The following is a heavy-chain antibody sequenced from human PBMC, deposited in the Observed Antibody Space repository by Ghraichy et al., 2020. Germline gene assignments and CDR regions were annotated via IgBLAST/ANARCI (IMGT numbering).Heavy chain of an antibody. CDR1: GGSISSSSYY. CDR3: ARRGNTGWLPDDY. D-gene: IGHD6-19*01. J-gene: IGHJ4*02. V-gene: IGHV4-39*01. Sequence: SETLSLTCTVSGGSISSSSYYWAWIRQPPGKGLQWIGSIYYSGTTHYNPSLKSRLTISVDTSKNQFSLKLNSVTAADTAAYYCARRGNTGWLPDDYWGQGTLVTVSS. CDR2: IYYSGTT.